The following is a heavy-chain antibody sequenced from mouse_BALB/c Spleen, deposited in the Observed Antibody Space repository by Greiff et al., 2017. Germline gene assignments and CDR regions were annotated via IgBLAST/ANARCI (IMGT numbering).Heavy chain of an antibody. J-gene: IGHJ2*01. CDR2: ISSGGSYT. CDR1: GFTFSSYT. CDR3: TRDQAPDY. Sequence: EVHLVESGGGLVKPGGSLKLSCAASGFTFSSYTMSWVRQTPEKRLEWVATISSGGSYTYYPDSVKGRFTISRDNAKNTLYLQMSSLKSEDTAMYYCTRDQAPDYWGQGTTLTVSS. V-gene: IGHV5-6-4*01.